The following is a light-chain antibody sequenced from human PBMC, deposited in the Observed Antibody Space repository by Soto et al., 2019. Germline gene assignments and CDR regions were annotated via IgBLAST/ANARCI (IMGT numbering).Light chain of an antibody. CDR3: QQRSNWPRSIT. CDR1: QSVTSY. J-gene: IGKJ5*01. Sequence: EIVLTQSPATLSLSPGPRATLSCRASQSVTSYLAWYQQKPGQAPRLLIYDASNRATGIPARFSGSGSGTDFTLTISSLEPEDFAVYYCQQRSNWPRSITFGQGTRLEIK. V-gene: IGKV3-11*01. CDR2: DAS.